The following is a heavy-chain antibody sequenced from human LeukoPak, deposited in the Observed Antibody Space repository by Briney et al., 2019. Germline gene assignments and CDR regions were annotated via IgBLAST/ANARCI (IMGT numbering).Heavy chain of an antibody. CDR2: IRYDGSNK. CDR3: AKDRGSGSPDTFDY. Sequence: GGSLRLPCAASGFTFSSYGMHWVRQAPGKGLEWVAYIRYDGSNKYYADSVKGRFTISRDNSKNTLYLQMNSLRAEDTAVYYCAKDRGSGSPDTFDYWGQGTLVTVSS. J-gene: IGHJ4*02. D-gene: IGHD1-26*01. V-gene: IGHV3-30*02. CDR1: GFTFSSYG.